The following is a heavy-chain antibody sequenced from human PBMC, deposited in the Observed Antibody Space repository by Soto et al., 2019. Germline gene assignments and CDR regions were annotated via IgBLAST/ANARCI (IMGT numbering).Heavy chain of an antibody. V-gene: IGHV3-30-3*01. D-gene: IGHD5-18*01. CDR2: ISYDGSNK. CDR3: ARDNSYGPFDY. Sequence: PGGSLRLSCAASGFTFKDYHMTWVRQAPGKGLEWVAVISYDGSNKYYADSVKGRFTISRDNSKNTLYLQMNSLRAEDTAVYYCARDNSYGPFDYWGQGTPVTVSS. J-gene: IGHJ4*02. CDR1: GFTFKDYH.